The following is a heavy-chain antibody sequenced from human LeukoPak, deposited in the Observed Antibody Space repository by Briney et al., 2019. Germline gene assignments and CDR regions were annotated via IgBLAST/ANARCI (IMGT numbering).Heavy chain of an antibody. V-gene: IGHV3-30-3*02. CDR3: AKSSRTLAGFFDD. CDR1: GFTFSSNP. D-gene: IGHD3/OR15-3a*01. J-gene: IGHJ4*02. Sequence: GRSLRLSCEVAGFTFSSNPMNWVRQAPGKGLEWVAVISYDGSKKYYTDSVKGRFTISRDNSKDTLYLQMNSLRAEDTAVYYCAKSSRTLAGFFDDWGQGTLVTVSS. CDR2: ISYDGSKK.